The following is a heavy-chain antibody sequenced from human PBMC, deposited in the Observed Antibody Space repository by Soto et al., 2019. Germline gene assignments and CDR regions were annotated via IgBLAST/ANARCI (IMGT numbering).Heavy chain of an antibody. V-gene: IGHV2-5*01. CDR2: IYWNDDK. Sequence: QITLKESGPTLVKPTQTLTLTCTFSGFSLSTSGVGVGWIRQPPGKALEWLALIYWNDDKRYSPSLKSRLTITKDTSKNQVVLTMTNMYPVDTATYYCAHTVWGDGSSWYPVGYDYWGQVTLVTVSS. D-gene: IGHD6-13*01. J-gene: IGHJ4*02. CDR1: GFSLSTSGVG. CDR3: AHTVWGDGSSWYPVGYDY.